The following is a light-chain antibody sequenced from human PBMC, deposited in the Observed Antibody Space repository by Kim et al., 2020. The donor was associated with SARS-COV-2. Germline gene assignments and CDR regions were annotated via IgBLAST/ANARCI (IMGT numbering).Light chain of an antibody. V-gene: IGLV3-21*04. Sequence: SYELTQAPSVSVAPGETARIACGGDNIGGQSVHWYQQRPGQAPLLVIYYDNDRPSGIPARFSGSNSGNTATLTISGVEAGDEADYYCQVWDYGSDHFVFGSGTKVTVL. CDR1: NIGGQS. CDR2: YDN. CDR3: QVWDYGSDHFV. J-gene: IGLJ1*01.